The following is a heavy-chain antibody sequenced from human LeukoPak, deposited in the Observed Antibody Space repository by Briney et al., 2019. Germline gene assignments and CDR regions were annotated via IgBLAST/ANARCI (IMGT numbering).Heavy chain of an antibody. D-gene: IGHD6-19*01. CDR2: XSGDEDST. V-gene: IGHV3-23*01. J-gene: IGHJ4*02. CDR1: GLTFKNFX. Sequence: PGGSLRLSCAASGLTFKNFXXXXXRQAPXXXXXXXXXXSGDEDSTHYADSVRXXXVXXTDNSKSTSFLHMNSLRAEDTAVYYCTIDLMTGFSSGWHFAYWGQGALVTVSS. CDR3: TIDLMTGFSSGWHFAY.